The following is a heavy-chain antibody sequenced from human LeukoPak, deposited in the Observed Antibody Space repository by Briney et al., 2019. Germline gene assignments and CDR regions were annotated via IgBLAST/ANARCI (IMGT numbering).Heavy chain of an antibody. V-gene: IGHV3-30*02. CDR1: GFTFSGYG. J-gene: IGHJ4*02. CDR3: ARAGIEASPADGYYFDY. Sequence: GGSLRLSCAASGFTFSGYGIHWVRQAPGKGLEWVAFIRSDGSVKYYADSVRGRFTISRDNSKNTLYLQINSLRSEDTAVYYCARAGIEASPADGYYFDYWGQGTLVTVSS. D-gene: IGHD5-24*01. CDR2: IRSDGSVK.